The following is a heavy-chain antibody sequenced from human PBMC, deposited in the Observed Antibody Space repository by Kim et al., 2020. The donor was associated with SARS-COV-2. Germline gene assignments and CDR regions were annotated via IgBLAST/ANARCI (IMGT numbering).Heavy chain of an antibody. CDR1: GFIFDNYW. D-gene: IGHD6-19*01. CDR3: ARDVRYSSGWFHGGAGWFDP. V-gene: IGHV3-74*01. Sequence: GGSLRLSCAASGFIFDNYWMHWVRHAPGKGLVWVSGISSDGSSADYADSVKGRFTISRDNAKNTLYLEMNSLRVEDTAVYYCARDVRYSSGWFHGGAGWFDPWGQGTLVTVSS. CDR2: ISSDGSSA. J-gene: IGHJ5*02.